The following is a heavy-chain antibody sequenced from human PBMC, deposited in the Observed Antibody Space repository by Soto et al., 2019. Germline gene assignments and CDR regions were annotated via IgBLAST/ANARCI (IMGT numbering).Heavy chain of an antibody. CDR3: ARAGSLEWLLYPTGWFDP. Sequence: SETLSLTCTVSGGSISSYYWSWIRQPPGKGLEWIGYIYYSGSTNYNPSLKSRVTISVDTSKNQFSLKLSSVTAADTAVYYCARAGSLEWLLYPTGWFDPWGQGTLVTVSS. CDR1: GGSISSYY. V-gene: IGHV4-59*01. CDR2: IYYSGST. J-gene: IGHJ5*02. D-gene: IGHD3-3*01.